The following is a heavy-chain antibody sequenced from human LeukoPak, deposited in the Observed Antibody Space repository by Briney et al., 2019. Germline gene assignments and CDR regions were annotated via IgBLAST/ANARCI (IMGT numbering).Heavy chain of an antibody. J-gene: IGHJ2*01. D-gene: IGHD6-25*01. CDR2: MSHSGST. V-gene: IGHV4-39*01. Sequence: SETLSLTCTVSGGSIRSSSYYWGWIRQPPGKGLEWVGSMSHSGSTYYNPSLKSRVTISVDTSKNQFSLKLTSVTASDTAVYYCARGGPAALGPVDLWGRGTLVSVSS. CDR3: ARGGPAALGPVDL. CDR1: GGSIRSSSYY.